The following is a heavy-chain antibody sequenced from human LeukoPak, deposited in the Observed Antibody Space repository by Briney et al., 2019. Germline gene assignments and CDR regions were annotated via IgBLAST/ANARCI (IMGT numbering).Heavy chain of an antibody. D-gene: IGHD3-22*01. Sequence: SETLSLTCTVSGGSINSYYWSWIRQPPGKGLEWIGYIYYSGSTNYNPSLKSRVTISVDTSKNQFSLKLSSVTAADTAVYYCARNYYDSSGYYDWFDPWGQGTLVTVSS. V-gene: IGHV4-59*01. CDR3: ARNYYDSSGYYDWFDP. J-gene: IGHJ5*02. CDR2: IYYSGST. CDR1: GGSINSYY.